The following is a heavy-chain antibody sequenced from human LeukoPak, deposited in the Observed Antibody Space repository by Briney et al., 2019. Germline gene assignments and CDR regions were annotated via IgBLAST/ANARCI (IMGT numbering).Heavy chain of an antibody. V-gene: IGHV4-4*07. CDR1: GGSISSYY. Sequence: SETLSLTCTVSGGSISSYYWSWIRQPPGKGLEWIGRVHTSGSTDYNPALQSRVTMSVDTSKNQFFLKLSSVTAADTAVYYCTRDPSQHKYYALDVWGAGTTVTVSS. CDR3: TRDPSQHKYYALDV. D-gene: IGHD6-6*01. J-gene: IGHJ6*04. CDR2: VHTSGST.